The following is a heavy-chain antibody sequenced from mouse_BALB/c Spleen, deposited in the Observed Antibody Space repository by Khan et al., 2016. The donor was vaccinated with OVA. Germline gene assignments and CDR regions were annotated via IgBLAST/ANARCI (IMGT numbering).Heavy chain of an antibody. CDR3: ARRNYFGYTFAY. J-gene: IGHJ3*01. D-gene: IGHD1-2*01. CDR1: GYTFTDYY. V-gene: IGHV1-77*01. Sequence: QVQLQQSGAELARPGASVKLSYKASGYTFTDYYINWVKQRTGQGLEWLGEISPGSGDTYYNERFKGKATLTADKSSSTAYMQLSSLTSESSAVYFCARRNYFGYTFAYWGQGTLVTVSA. CDR2: ISPGSGDT.